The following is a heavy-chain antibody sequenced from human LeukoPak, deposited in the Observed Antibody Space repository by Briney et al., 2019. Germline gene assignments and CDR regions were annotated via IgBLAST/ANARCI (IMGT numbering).Heavy chain of an antibody. CDR1: GGPFSSYA. J-gene: IGHJ4*02. D-gene: IGHD3-16*01. CDR2: IIPILRIA. V-gene: IGHV1-69*04. CDR3: ARVDLGLSY. Sequence: SVKVSCKASGGPFSSYAIRWVRPAPGQGLEWMGRIIPILRIANYAQKFQGTVTITADKSTSTAYMELSSLRSEDTAVYDCARVDLGLSYWGQGTLVTVSS.